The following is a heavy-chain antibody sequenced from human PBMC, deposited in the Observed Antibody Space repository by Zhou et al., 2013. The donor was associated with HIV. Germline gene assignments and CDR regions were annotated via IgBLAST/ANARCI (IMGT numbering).Heavy chain of an antibody. V-gene: IGHV1-18*01. D-gene: IGHD7-27*01. CDR2: ISAYNGVT. CDR1: GYTFTTYG. CDR3: ARSGTNWGSGLYYFDY. J-gene: IGHJ4*02. Sequence: QVQLVQSGAEVKKPATSVKVSCKASGYTFTTYGITWVRQAPGQGLEWMGWISAYNGVTNFAQNFQGRLTMTTDTSTSTAYMELSRLRSDDTAVYYCARSGTNWGSGLYYFDYWGQGTLVTVSS.